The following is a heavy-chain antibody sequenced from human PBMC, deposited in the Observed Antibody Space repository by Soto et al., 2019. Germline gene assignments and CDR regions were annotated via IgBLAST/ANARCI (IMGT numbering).Heavy chain of an antibody. CDR3: ARGADHTYYYGMDV. CDR1: GVTFSSYA. J-gene: IGHJ6*02. Sequence: SVKVSCKASGVTFSSYAISWVRKAPGQGLEWMGGIIPIFGTANYAQKFQGRVTITADESTSTAYMELSSLRSEDTAVYYCARGADHTYYYGMDVWGQGTTVTVSS. CDR2: IIPIFGTA. V-gene: IGHV1-69*13.